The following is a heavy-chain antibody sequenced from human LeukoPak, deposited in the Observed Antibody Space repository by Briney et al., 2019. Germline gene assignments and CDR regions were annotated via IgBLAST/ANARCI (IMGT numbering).Heavy chain of an antibody. V-gene: IGHV1-8*01. CDR2: MNPNSGNT. Sequence: ASVKVSCKASGYTFTSYDINWVRQATGQGLEWMGWMNPNSGNTGYAQKSQGRVTMTRNTSISTAYMELSSLRSEDTAVYYCARARRILEWLFQPPVYWGQGTLVTVSS. CDR1: GYTFTSYD. J-gene: IGHJ4*02. CDR3: ARARRILEWLFQPPVY. D-gene: IGHD3-3*01.